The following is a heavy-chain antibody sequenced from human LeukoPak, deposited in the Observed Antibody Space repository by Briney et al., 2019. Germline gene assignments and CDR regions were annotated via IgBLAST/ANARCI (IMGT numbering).Heavy chain of an antibody. V-gene: IGHV1-69*13. CDR3: ARPDHYYYYYYMDV. CDR1: VGTFSSYA. J-gene: IGHJ6*03. CDR2: IIPIFGTA. Sequence: ASVKVSCKASVGTFSSYAISWVRQAPGQGLEWMGGIIPIFGTANYAQKFQGRVTITADESTSTAYMELSSLRSEDTAVYYCARPDHYYYYYYMDVWGKGTTVTVSS.